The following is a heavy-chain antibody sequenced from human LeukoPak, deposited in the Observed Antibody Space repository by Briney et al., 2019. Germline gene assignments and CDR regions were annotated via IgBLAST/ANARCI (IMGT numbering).Heavy chain of an antibody. D-gene: IGHD4-17*01. CDR2: INPNSGGT. CDR1: GYTFTGYY. Sequence: AASVKVSCKASGYTFTGYYMHWVRQAPGQGLEWMGWINPNSGGTNYAQKFQGRVTMTRDTSISTAYMELSRLRSDDTAVYYCARSMTTVTTSDYWGQGTLVTVSS. CDR3: ARSMTTVTTSDY. J-gene: IGHJ4*02. V-gene: IGHV1-2*02.